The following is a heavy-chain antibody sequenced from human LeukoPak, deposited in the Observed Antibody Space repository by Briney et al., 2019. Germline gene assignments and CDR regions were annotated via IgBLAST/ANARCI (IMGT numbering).Heavy chain of an antibody. J-gene: IGHJ4*02. CDR3: TRIYGSGTFLPDY. Sequence: PGWSLRLSCTASGFTFGDYGLSWFRQAPGKGLEWVGFIRSNTYGGTTQYAASVKGRFTISRDDSKNIAYLQMNSLKTEDTALYYCTRIYGSGTFLPDYWGQGTLVTVSS. D-gene: IGHD3-10*01. V-gene: IGHV3-49*03. CDR2: IRSNTYGGTT. CDR1: GFTFGDYG.